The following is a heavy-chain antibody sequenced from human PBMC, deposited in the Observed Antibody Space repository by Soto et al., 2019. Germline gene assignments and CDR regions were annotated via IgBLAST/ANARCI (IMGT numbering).Heavy chain of an antibody. CDR3: AKQFSSSTWYPFDH. CDR1: GFTYNIYA. CDR2: ISAGVIDT. Sequence: EVQLLESGEALVQPGGSLRLSCAASGFTYNIYAMSWVRQAPGKGLEWVSGISAGVIDTYYADSVKGRFIVSRDDSKNTLYLQMNSLRADDTAVYYCAKQFSSSTWYPFDHWGRGTLVTVSS. V-gene: IGHV3-23*01. J-gene: IGHJ4*02. D-gene: IGHD6-13*01.